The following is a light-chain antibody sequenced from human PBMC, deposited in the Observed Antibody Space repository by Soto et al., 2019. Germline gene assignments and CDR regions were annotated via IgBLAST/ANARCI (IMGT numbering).Light chain of an antibody. CDR3: QQYRT. V-gene: IGKV1-5*01. Sequence: IHMTHSPSTLSASVLYRVTITCRASQSISSWLAWYQQKPGKAPKLLIYDASSLESGVPSRFSGSGSGTEFTLTISSLQPDDFATYYCQQYRTFGQGTKVDIK. J-gene: IGKJ1*01. CDR2: DAS. CDR1: QSISSW.